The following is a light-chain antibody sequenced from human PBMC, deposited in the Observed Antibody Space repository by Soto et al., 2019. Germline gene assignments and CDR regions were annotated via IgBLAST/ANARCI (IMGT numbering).Light chain of an antibody. Sequence: DIQMTQSPSTLSGSVGDRVTITCRASQTISSWLAWYQQKPGKAPKLLIYKASTLKSGVPSRFSGSGSGTEFTLTINRLEPEDSAVYYCQQYRSLITFGQGTRLEIK. J-gene: IGKJ5*01. CDR1: QTISSW. CDR3: QQYRSLIT. CDR2: KAS. V-gene: IGKV1-5*03.